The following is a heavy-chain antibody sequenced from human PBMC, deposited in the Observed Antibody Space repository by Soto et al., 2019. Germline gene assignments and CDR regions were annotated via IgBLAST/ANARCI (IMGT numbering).Heavy chain of an antibody. CDR2: ITSSSNYI. D-gene: IGHD6-25*01. V-gene: IGHV3-21*06. J-gene: IGHJ4*02. CDR1: GFNLSDYT. CDR3: ARVGHTTRIVAPGTGGDH. Sequence: LRLSCVASGFNLSDYTMNWVRQAPGKGLEWVSLITSSSNYIYYADSVKGRFTISRDNAKNSLFLQMNSLRAEDAAVYYCARVGHTTRIVAPGTGGDHWGQGTLVTVSS.